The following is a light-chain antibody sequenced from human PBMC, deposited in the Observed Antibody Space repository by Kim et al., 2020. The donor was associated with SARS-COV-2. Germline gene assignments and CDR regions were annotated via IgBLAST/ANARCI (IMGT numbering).Light chain of an antibody. CDR2: GRN. CDR1: SLRSQF. CDR3: TPRDGRGSHGI. V-gene: IGLV3-19*01. J-gene: IGLJ2*01. Sequence: SSELTQDPAVSVALGQTVTMTCQGDSLRSQFANWYQQSPGQSPVLVLHGRNSRPSGIPDRFSGSRSGDTASLTITGAKPEVEPAYYCTPRDGRGSHGIFG.